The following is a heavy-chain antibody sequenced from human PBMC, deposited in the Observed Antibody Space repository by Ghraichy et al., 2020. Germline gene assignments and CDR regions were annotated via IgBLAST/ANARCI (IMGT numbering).Heavy chain of an antibody. Sequence: GGSLRLSCAASGFTFSGSAMHWVRQASGKGLEWVGRIRSKANSYATAYAASVKGRFTISRDDSKNTAYLQMNSLKTEDTAVYYCTRHGGKGRGVTIDYYYGMDVWGQGTTVTVSS. J-gene: IGHJ6*02. V-gene: IGHV3-73*01. CDR1: GFTFSGSA. CDR3: TRHGGKGRGVTIDYYYGMDV. D-gene: IGHD3-3*01. CDR2: IRSKANSYAT.